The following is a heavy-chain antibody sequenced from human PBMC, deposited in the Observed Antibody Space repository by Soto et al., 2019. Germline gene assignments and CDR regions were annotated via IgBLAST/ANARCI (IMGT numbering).Heavy chain of an antibody. V-gene: IGHV3-23*01. CDR1: GFTFSSYP. CDR3: AKTANGWFSAFDI. Sequence: EVQLLESGGGLVQPGGPLSLSCAASGFTFSSYPMSWVRQAQGKGLEWVSAISGSGGTTYYADSVKGRFTFSRDNSKNTLYLQMNSLRAEDTAVYYCAKTANGWFSAFDIWGQGTMVTVSS. CDR2: ISGSGGTT. D-gene: IGHD6-19*01. J-gene: IGHJ3*02.